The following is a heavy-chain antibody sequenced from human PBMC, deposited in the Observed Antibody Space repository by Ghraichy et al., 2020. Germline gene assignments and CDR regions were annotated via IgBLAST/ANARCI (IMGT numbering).Heavy chain of an antibody. Sequence: GGSLRLSCAASGFTFSNYAMSWVRQAPGKGLEWVSGISGSGGTTYYADSAKGRSTISRDNSKNTLYLQMSSLRVEHTAVYYCVKMAAADYFYYFDSWGQGTLVTVSS. J-gene: IGHJ4*02. CDR2: ISGSGGTT. CDR3: VKMAAADYFYYFDS. D-gene: IGHD6-13*01. V-gene: IGHV3-23*01. CDR1: GFTFSNYA.